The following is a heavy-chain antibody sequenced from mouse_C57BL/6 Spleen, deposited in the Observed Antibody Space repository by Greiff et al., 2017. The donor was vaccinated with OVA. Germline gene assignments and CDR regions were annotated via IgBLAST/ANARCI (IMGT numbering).Heavy chain of an antibody. J-gene: IGHJ3*01. CDR3: ARGGLRPFAY. V-gene: IGHV1-9*01. Sequence: QVTLQESGPELVKPGASVKLSCKASGYAFSGYWMKWVKQRPGNGLEWIGGILPGGGSTNYNEKFKGKATFTADKSSNTAYMQLSSLTTEDSAIYYCARGGLRPFAYWGQGTMVTVSA. CDR1: GYAFSGYW. D-gene: IGHD2-4*01. CDR2: ILPGGGST.